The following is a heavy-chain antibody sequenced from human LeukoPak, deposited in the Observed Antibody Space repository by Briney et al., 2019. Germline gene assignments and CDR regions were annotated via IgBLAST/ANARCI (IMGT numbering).Heavy chain of an antibody. D-gene: IGHD3-22*01. J-gene: IGHJ4*02. V-gene: IGHV1-2*02. Sequence: ASVKVSCKASGYTFTGYYMHWVRQAPGQRLEWMGWINPNSGGTNYAQKFQGRVTMTRDTSISTAYMELSRLRSDDTAVYYCARVSRAKKYYYDSSGYYILDYWGQGTLVTVSS. CDR2: INPNSGGT. CDR3: ARVSRAKKYYYDSSGYYILDY. CDR1: GYTFTGYY.